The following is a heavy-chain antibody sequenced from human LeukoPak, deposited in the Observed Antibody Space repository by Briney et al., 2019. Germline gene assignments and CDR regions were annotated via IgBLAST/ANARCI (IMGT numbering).Heavy chain of an antibody. CDR1: GYPFTSYY. J-gene: IGHJ4*02. V-gene: IGHV1-46*01. Sequence: ASVKVSCKASGYPFTSYYMHWVRQAPGPGLQWMGIINPSGGSTSYAQKFQGRVTMTRDTSTSTVYMELSSLRSEDTAVYYCARDAHDLFDYWGQGTLVTVSS. CDR2: INPSGGST. D-gene: IGHD3-16*01. CDR3: ARDAHDLFDY.